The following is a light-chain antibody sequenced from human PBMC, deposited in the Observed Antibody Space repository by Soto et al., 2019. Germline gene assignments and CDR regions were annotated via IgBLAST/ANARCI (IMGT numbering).Light chain of an antibody. J-gene: IGKJ5*01. CDR2: DAS. CDR1: KSVSSY. V-gene: IGKV3-11*01. Sequence: IVLTQSPATLSLSPGERATLSCRASKSVSSYLGWYQQKPGQAPRLLIYDASNRATGIPARFSGSGSRTDFTPTISSLEPEDFAVYYCQQRSKWPVTFGQGTRLEIK. CDR3: QQRSKWPVT.